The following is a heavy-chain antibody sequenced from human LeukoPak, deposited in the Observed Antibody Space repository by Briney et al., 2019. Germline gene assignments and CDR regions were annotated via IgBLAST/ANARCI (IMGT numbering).Heavy chain of an antibody. J-gene: IGHJ3*02. Sequence: SETLSLTCTVSNYSISRTYHWGWIRQPPGKGLEWIGSIYHSGSTYYNPSLKSRVTIAVETSKNQFSLKLSSVTAADKAVYYCARSCRILDIVATIRARLGGNGFDIWGQGTMVTVSS. CDR1: NYSISRTYH. CDR3: ARSCRILDIVATIRARLGGNGFDI. D-gene: IGHD5-12*01. V-gene: IGHV4-38-2*02. CDR2: IYHSGST.